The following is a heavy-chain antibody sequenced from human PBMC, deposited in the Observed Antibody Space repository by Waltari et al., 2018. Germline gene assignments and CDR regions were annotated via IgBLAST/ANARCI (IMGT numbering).Heavy chain of an antibody. V-gene: IGHV1-2*06. CDR2: CNPSSGGT. CDR1: GSTFTGYY. CDR3: ARDGVDWLFSQNNWFDP. J-gene: IGHJ5*02. Sequence: LVWAVAEVEKPGASVKLSCTASGSTFTGYYMYCVRQIPGQGLEWRGRCNPSSGGTNYTQSFQGRVTVTRVTSSSTAYMELSRLRSDETAVYYCARDGVDWLFSQNNWFDPWGQGTLVTVSS. D-gene: IGHD3-9*01.